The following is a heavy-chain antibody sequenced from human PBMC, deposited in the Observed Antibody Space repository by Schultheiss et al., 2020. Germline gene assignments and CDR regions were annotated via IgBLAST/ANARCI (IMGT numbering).Heavy chain of an antibody. V-gene: IGHV1-18*01. Sequence: ASVKVSCKASGYTFTSYGISWVRQAPGQGLEWMGWISAYNGNTNYAQKFQGRVTMTRDTSISTAYMELSRLRSDDTAVYYCASYLTDGGYYYGMDVWGKGTTVTVSS. D-gene: IGHD2-8*02. J-gene: IGHJ6*04. CDR2: ISAYNGNT. CDR3: ASYLTDGGYYYGMDV. CDR1: GYTFTSYG.